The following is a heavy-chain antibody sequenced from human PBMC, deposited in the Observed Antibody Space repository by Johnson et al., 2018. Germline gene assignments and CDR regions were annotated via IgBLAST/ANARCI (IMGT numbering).Heavy chain of an antibody. D-gene: IGHD2-2*01. J-gene: IGHJ6*02. CDR1: GGTFSSYA. CDR3: ATFRPPDIVVGPAAMGTLYGRDV. Sequence: QVQLVQSGAEVKKPGSSVKVSCKASGGTFSSYAISWVRQAPGQGLEWMGGIIPIFGTANYAQKFQGRVTITADESTSTAYMELSSLRSEDTAVYYCATFRPPDIVVGPAAMGTLYGRDVWGQGTTVTVSS. V-gene: IGHV1-69*12. CDR2: IIPIFGTA.